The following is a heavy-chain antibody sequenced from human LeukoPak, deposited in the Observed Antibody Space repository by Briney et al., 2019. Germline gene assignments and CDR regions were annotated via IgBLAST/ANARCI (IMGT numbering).Heavy chain of an antibody. V-gene: IGHV4-4*02. Sequence: SGTLPLTCALSVGPISSSNGRSRVRQPPGKGLEGIGEIFYSGSTNYNPSLKSRVTISVDRSKNQFSLKLNSETAADTAVYYCARDLDGYNPSFFYWGQGTMVTVSS. J-gene: IGHJ4*02. CDR1: VGPISSSNG. CDR3: ARDLDGYNPSFFY. D-gene: IGHD5-24*01. CDR2: IFYSGST.